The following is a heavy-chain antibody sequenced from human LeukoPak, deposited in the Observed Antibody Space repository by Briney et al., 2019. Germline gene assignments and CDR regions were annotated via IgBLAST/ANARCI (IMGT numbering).Heavy chain of an antibody. CDR3: ARLRVYYDSSGPYFDY. J-gene: IGHJ4*02. CDR1: GGSISSYY. CDR2: IYYSGST. Sequence: PSETLSLTCTVSGGSISSYYWSWIRQPPGKGLEWIGYIYYSGSTNYNPSLKSRVTISVDTSKNQFFLKLSSVTAADTAVYYCARLRVYYDSSGPYFDYWGQGTLVTVSS. V-gene: IGHV4-59*08. D-gene: IGHD3-22*01.